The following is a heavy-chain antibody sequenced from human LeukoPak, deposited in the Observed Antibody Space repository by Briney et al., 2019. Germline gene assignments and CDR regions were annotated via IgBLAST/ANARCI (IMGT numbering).Heavy chain of an antibody. V-gene: IGHV4-39*01. Sequence: SETLSLTCTVSGGSISSSSYYCGWIRQPPGKGLEWIGSIYYSGSTYFNPSLKSRVTISVDTSKNQFSLKLSSVTAADTAVYYCARLPSSYGSGSYSHYFDYWGQGTLVTVSS. CDR1: GGSISSSSYY. CDR3: ARLPSSYGSGSYSHYFDY. D-gene: IGHD3-10*01. CDR2: IYYSGST. J-gene: IGHJ4*02.